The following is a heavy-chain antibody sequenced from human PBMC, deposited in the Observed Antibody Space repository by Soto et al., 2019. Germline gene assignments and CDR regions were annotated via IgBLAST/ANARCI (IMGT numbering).Heavy chain of an antibody. CDR3: ARGSVRIGARPENWLDS. V-gene: IGHV6-1*01. Sequence: SQTLSRTCVISGDSVSSDSAALNWIRQSPSGGLEWLGRTYFRSKWYFDYAVSMRGRITINPDTSKNQLSLQLNSVTPEDTAVYYCARGSVRIGARPENWLDSWGQGTLVTVSS. CDR2: TYFRSKWYF. D-gene: IGHD6-6*01. CDR1: GDSVSSDSAA. J-gene: IGHJ5*01.